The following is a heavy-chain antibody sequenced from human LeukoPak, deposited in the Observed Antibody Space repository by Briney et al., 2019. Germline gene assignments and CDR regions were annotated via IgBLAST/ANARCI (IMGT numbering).Heavy chain of an antibody. V-gene: IGHV4-30-4*01. D-gene: IGHD3-3*01. Sequence: PSETLSLTCTVSGGSISSGVYSWSWFRQPPGKGRKWIGYIYYSGSTYYNPSLKSRVTISVDTSKNQFSLKLSSVTAADTAVYYCARGPYGFWSGSPYGMDVWGQGTTVTVSS. CDR1: GGSISSGVYS. CDR2: IYYSGST. CDR3: ARGPYGFWSGSPYGMDV. J-gene: IGHJ6*02.